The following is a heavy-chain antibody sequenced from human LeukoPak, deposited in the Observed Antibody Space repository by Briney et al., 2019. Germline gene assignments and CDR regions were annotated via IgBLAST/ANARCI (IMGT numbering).Heavy chain of an antibody. Sequence: GGSLRLSCTATELTFSNYGLQWVQQAPGKGLEWVSLIWYDGSKKYYAESVKDRFTISRDNSKNTVYLQMNSLRAEDTALYYCAIIAAAGMEDYWGQGTLVTVSS. V-gene: IGHV3-33*01. CDR2: IWYDGSKK. CDR3: AIIAAAGMEDY. J-gene: IGHJ4*02. D-gene: IGHD6-13*01. CDR1: ELTFSNYG.